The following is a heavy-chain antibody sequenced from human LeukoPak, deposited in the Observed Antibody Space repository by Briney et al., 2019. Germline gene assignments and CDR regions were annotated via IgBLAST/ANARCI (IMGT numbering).Heavy chain of an antibody. CDR2: IYYSGST. D-gene: IGHD3-10*01. V-gene: IGHV4-34*01. J-gene: IGHJ4*02. CDR3: ARMRAYYFGSGTYYPFDY. Sequence: PSETLSLTCAVYGESFSGYFWNWIRQPPGKGLEWIGYIYYSGSTYYNPSLKSRVTISVDTSKNQFSLKLSSVTAADTAVYYCARMRAYYFGSGTYYPFDYWGQGTLVTVSS. CDR1: GESFSGYF.